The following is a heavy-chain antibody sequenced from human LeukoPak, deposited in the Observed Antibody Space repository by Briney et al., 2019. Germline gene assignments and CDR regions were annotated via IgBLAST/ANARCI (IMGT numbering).Heavy chain of an antibody. J-gene: IGHJ4*02. D-gene: IGHD3-10*01. V-gene: IGHV4-59*12. CDR1: GGSISSYY. CDR2: IYHSGST. CDR3: ARESRGVATDY. Sequence: PSETLSLTCTVSGGSISSYYWSWIRQPPGKGLEWIGYIYHSGSTYYNPSLKSRVTISVDRSKNQFSLKLSSVTAADTAVYYCARESRGVATDYWGQGTLVTVSS.